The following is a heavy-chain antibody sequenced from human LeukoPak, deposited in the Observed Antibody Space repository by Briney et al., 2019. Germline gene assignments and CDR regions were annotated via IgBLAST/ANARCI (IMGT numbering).Heavy chain of an antibody. CDR3: ARDPTTSYGYGY. J-gene: IGHJ4*02. D-gene: IGHD5-18*01. CDR2: IIPIFGTA. Sequence: ASVKVSCKASGGTFSSYAISWVRQAPGQGLEWMGRIIPIFGTANYAQKFQGRVTITTDESTSTAYMELSSLRSEDTAVYYCARDPTTSYGYGYWGQGTLVTVSS. CDR1: GGTFSSYA. V-gene: IGHV1-69*05.